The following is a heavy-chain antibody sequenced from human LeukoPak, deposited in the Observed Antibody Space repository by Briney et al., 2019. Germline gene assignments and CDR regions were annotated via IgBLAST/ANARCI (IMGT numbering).Heavy chain of an antibody. CDR2: IYYSGST. CDR1: GGSISSGDYY. V-gene: IGHV4-30-4*01. J-gene: IGHJ4*02. Sequence: PSETLSLTCTVSGGSISSGDYYWSWIRQPPGKGLEWIGYIYYSGSTYYNPSLKSRVTISVDTSKNQFSLKLSSVTAADTAVYYCARSSYSGSWYPYFDYWGQGTLVTVSS. CDR3: ARSSYSGSWYPYFDY. D-gene: IGHD6-13*01.